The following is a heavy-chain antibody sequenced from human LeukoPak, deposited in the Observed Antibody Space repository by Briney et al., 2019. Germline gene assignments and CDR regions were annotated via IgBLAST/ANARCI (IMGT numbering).Heavy chain of an antibody. J-gene: IGHJ4*02. V-gene: IGHV3-64*01. CDR3: ARGPDVVLVSHWSFFDY. D-gene: IGHD2-8*02. Sequence: GGSLRLSCAASGXTFSSYAMHWVRQVPGKGLEYVSAISSSGGSTYYANSVKGRFTISRDNSTNTLYLQMGSLRTEDMAIYYCARGPDVVLVSHWSFFDYWGQGTLVTVSS. CDR2: ISSSGGST. CDR1: GXTFSSYA.